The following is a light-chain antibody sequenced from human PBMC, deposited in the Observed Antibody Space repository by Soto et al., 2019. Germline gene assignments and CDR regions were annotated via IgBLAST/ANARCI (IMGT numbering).Light chain of an antibody. V-gene: IGLV2-14*01. CDR2: EVS. CDR1: SSDVGGYNY. J-gene: IGLJ1*01. Sequence: QSVLTQPASVSGSPGQSITISCTGTSSDVGGYNYVSWYQQHPGKAPKLMIYEVSNRPTGVSSRFSGSKSGNTASLTISGLQAEDEADYYCSSYTSSSTLLFGTGTKVTVL. CDR3: SSYTSSSTLL.